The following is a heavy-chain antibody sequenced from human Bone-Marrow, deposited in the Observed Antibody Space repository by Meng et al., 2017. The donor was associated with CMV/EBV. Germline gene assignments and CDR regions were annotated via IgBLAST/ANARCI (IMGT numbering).Heavy chain of an antibody. J-gene: IGHJ1*01. D-gene: IGHD3-22*01. CDR2: IRYDGGNE. CDR3: AKDRDEYYYDSSGYSN. CDR1: GFTFSGYG. Sequence: GGSLRLSCAASGFTFSGYGMHWVRQAPGKGLEWVTFIRYDGGNEYYAESVMGRFSISRDNSKNTLYLQMNSLRAEDTAVYYCAKDRDEYYYDSSGYSNWGQGTLVTVSS. V-gene: IGHV3-30*02.